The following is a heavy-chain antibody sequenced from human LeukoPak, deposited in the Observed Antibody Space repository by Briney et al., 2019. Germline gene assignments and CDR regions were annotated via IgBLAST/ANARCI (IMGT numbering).Heavy chain of an antibody. D-gene: IGHD5-18*01. CDR2: ISYDGSNK. CDR3: ARERGYSYGYCDY. V-gene: IGHV3-30-3*01. J-gene: IGHJ4*02. CDR1: GFTFSSYA. Sequence: GRSLRLSCAASGFTFSSYAMHWVRQAPGKGLEWVAVISYDGSNKYYADSVKGRFTISRDNSKNTLYLQTNSLRAEDTAVYYCARERGYSYGYCDYWGQGTLVTVSS.